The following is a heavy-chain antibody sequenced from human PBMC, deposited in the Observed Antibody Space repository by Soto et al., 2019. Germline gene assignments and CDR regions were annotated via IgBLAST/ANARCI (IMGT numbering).Heavy chain of an antibody. J-gene: IGHJ6*03. V-gene: IGHV4-31*03. CDR2: IYYSGST. CDR1: GVSISSGGYY. CDR3: ARGVVPAAIEYYYMDV. D-gene: IGHD2-2*01. Sequence: SETLSLTCTFSGVSISSGGYYWSWIRQHPGKGLEWIGYIYYSGSTYYNPSLKSRVTISVDTPKNQFSLKLSSVTAADTAVYYCARGVVPAAIEYYYMDVWGKGTTVTVSS.